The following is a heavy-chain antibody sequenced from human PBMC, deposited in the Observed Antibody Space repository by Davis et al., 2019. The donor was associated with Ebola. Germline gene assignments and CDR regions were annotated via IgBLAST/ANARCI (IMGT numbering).Heavy chain of an antibody. J-gene: IGHJ6*02. CDR1: GYNFTNYA. Sequence: SVTVPCQASGYNFTNYALHWVRQAPGQRLEWMAWINAGNGNTKVSQKFQDIVTITRDTSASTAYMELNSLGSEDTAVFYCARIVLLRDFYGMDVWGQGTTVTVSS. V-gene: IGHV1-3*01. CDR2: INAGNGNT. CDR3: ARIVLLRDFYGMDV. D-gene: IGHD1-26*01.